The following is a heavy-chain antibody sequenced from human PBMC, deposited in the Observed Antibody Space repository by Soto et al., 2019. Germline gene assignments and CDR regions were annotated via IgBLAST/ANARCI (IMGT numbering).Heavy chain of an antibody. D-gene: IGHD6-19*01. CDR3: AKEITVAGDFDY. V-gene: IGHV3-30*18. CDR1: GFAFSSYG. J-gene: IGHJ4*01. Sequence: VGSLRLSCVASGFAFSSYGIHWVRQAPGKGLEWVAVISNDGSKEYYADSVKGRFTISRDNSKNTLYLQMDSLRPEDTAVYYCAKEITVAGDFDYWGHGTMVT. CDR2: ISNDGSKE.